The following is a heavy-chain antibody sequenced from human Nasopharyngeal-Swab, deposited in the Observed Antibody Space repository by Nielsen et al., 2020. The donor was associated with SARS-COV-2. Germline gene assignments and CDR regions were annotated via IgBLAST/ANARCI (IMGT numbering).Heavy chain of an antibody. D-gene: IGHD6-25*01. Sequence: GGSLRLSCAASGFTFSTYNMNWVRQAPGKGLEWVSSISGINTYVYYADSVRGRFTISRDNAKNSLYLQMNSLRAEDTAVYYCARDLASGGMDVWGQGTTVTVSS. CDR1: GFTFSTYN. V-gene: IGHV3-21*01. CDR2: ISGINTYV. J-gene: IGHJ6*02. CDR3: ARDLASGGMDV.